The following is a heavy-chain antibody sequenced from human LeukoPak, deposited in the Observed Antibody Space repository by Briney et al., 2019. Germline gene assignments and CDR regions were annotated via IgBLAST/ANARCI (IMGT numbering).Heavy chain of an antibody. CDR1: GFTFSSYA. Sequence: PGGSLRLSCAGSGFTFSSYAMSWVRQAPGMGLEWVSAISGSGGSTHYADSVKGRFTISRDNSKKRLYLQMNSLRAADTAVYYCAKARVPVVPAAVGYWGQGTLVTVSS. CDR3: AKARVPVVPAAVGY. J-gene: IGHJ4*02. D-gene: IGHD2-2*01. V-gene: IGHV3-23*01. CDR2: ISGSGGST.